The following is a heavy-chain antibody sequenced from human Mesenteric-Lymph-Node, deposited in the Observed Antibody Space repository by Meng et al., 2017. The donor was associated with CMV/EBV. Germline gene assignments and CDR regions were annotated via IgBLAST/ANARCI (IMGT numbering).Heavy chain of an antibody. Sequence: GGSLRLSCAASEFTFNTSNMNWVRQAPGKGLEWVSGISGYYGTPYHADSVNGRFTISRDNAKNSLYLQMNSLRAEDTAVYYCASGESGGAYSSSWYYYWGQGTLVTVSS. V-gene: IGHV3-48*04. CDR3: ASGESGGAYSSSWYYY. D-gene: IGHD6-13*01. CDR1: EFTFNTSN. CDR2: ISGYYGTP. J-gene: IGHJ4*02.